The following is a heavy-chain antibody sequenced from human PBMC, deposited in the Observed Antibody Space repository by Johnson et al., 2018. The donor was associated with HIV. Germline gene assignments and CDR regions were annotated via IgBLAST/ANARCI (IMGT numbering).Heavy chain of an antibody. J-gene: IGHJ3*02. CDR1: GFTFDDYG. CDR2: INWNGGST. Sequence: VQLVESGGGVVQPGRSLRLSCAASGFTFDDYGMSWVRQAPGKGLEWVSGINWNGGSTGYADSVKGRFTISRDNAKNSLYLQMNRLRVDDTALYYCVGGSPDDAFDIWGQGTMVTVSS. V-gene: IGHV3-20*04. D-gene: IGHD3-16*01. CDR3: VGGSPDDAFDI.